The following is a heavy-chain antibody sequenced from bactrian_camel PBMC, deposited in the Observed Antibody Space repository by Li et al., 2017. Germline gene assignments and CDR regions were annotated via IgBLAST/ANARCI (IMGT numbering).Heavy chain of an antibody. CDR1: GYTSTTSC. D-gene: IGHD1*01. CDR2: IDRDGRA. Sequence: HVQLVESGGGSVQAGESRRLSCVTSGYTSTTSCVAWVCQAPGKQREGVVSIDRDGRATYADSVKGRFTIHLDHGKNKISLQMDNLQSEDTAMYYCATDRRPHCTINYWQRTSPPHWGQGTQVTVS. V-gene: IGHV3S1*01. CDR3: ATDRRPHCTINYWQRTSPPH. J-gene: IGHJ4*01.